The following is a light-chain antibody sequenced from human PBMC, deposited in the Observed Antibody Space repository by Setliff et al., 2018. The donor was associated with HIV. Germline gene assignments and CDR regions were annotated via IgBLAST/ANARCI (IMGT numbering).Light chain of an antibody. Sequence: QSVLTQPASVSGSPGQSITISCTGTSSDVGGYNYVSWYQHHPGKAPKLMICEVSNRPSGVSNRFSCSKSGNTASLTISRLQADDEADYYCSSYTSSSLYVFGTGTKVTVL. J-gene: IGLJ1*01. CDR3: SSYTSSSLYV. V-gene: IGLV2-14*01. CDR2: EVS. CDR1: SSDVGGYNY.